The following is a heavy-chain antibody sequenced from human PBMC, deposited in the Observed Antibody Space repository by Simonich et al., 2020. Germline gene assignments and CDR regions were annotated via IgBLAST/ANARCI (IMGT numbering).Heavy chain of an antibody. J-gene: IGHJ3*01. Sequence: EVQLLESGGGLVQPGGSLRLSCAASGFTFSSYAMSWVRQAPGKWLGWVPAISGRGGCTSYADSVKGRFTISRDNSKNTLYLQMNSLRAEDTAVYYCAKEVSSGFISGWGQGTMVTVSS. CDR1: GFTFSSYA. D-gene: IGHD2-21*01. CDR3: AKEVSSGFISG. V-gene: IGHV3-23*01. CDR2: ISGRGGCT.